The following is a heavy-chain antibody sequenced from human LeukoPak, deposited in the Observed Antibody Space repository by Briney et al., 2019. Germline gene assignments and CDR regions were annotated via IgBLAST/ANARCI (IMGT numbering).Heavy chain of an antibody. V-gene: IGHV3-74*01. D-gene: IGHD3-16*01. CDR3: ARDFAGGDDY. CDR1: GFTLSRYW. Sequence: GGSLRLSCAASGFTLSRYWMQWVRQVPGKGLVWVSRIEPDGSRITYADSLKGRFTMSRDNAKNTLYLQMNGLRAEDTAVYYCARDFAGGDDYWGQGTLVTVSS. J-gene: IGHJ4*02. CDR2: IEPDGSRI.